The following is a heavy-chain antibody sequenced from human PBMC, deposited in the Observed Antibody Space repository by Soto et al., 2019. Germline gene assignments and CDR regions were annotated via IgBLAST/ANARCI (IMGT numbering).Heavy chain of an antibody. D-gene: IGHD1-26*01. V-gene: IGHV6-1*01. CDR1: GGSVSCNSVS. Sequence: SQTPSLPPVISGGSVSCNSVSWEWIRESPSRGLEWLGRTYYRSKWYNDYAESVKSRITINPDTSKNQFSLHLNSVTPEDTAVYYCVRLIGNSWLDFWGRGTLVTVSS. CDR2: TYYRSKWYN. CDR3: VRLIGNSWLDF. J-gene: IGHJ5*01.